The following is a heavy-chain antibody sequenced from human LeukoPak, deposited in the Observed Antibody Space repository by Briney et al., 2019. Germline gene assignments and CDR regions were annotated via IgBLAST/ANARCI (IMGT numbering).Heavy chain of an antibody. V-gene: IGHV1-69*05. Sequence: SVKVSCKASGGTFNSYAIGWVRQAPGQGLEWMGGIMPLFGTANYAQEFQGRVTFTTDESASTAYMEVSSLRSEDTAVYYCASGSLGDGYGVGDYYQYMDVWGKGTTVTVSS. CDR2: IMPLFGTA. J-gene: IGHJ6*03. D-gene: IGHD5-24*01. CDR3: ASGSLGDGYGVGDYYQYMDV. CDR1: GGTFNSYA.